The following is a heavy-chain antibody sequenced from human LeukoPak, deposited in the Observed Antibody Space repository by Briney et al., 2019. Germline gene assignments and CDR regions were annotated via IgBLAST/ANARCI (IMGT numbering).Heavy chain of an antibody. CDR3: AKERRDNGDYALSG. Sequence: GGSLRLSCAASGSTFSSYAMSWVRQAPGKGLEWVSRISGGGDTTHYADSVKGRFTISRDNSKNSLSLQMNSLRTEDTALYYCAKERRDNGDYALSGWGQGTLVTVSS. V-gene: IGHV3-23*01. D-gene: IGHD4-17*01. J-gene: IGHJ4*02. CDR1: GSTFSSYA. CDR2: ISGGGDTT.